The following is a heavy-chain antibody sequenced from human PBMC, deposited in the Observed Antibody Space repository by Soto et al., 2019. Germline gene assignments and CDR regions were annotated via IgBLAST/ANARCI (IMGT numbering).Heavy chain of an antibody. V-gene: IGHV4-59*01. CDR1: GGSISSYY. CDR3: ARDHQYSGYRYYYYMDV. Sequence: SETLSLTCTVSGGSISSYYWSWIRQPPGKGLEWIGYIYYSGSTNYNPSLKSRVTISVDTSKNQFSLKLSSVTAADTAVYYCARDHQYSGYRYYYYMDVWGKGTTVTVSS. J-gene: IGHJ6*03. CDR2: IYYSGST. D-gene: IGHD5-12*01.